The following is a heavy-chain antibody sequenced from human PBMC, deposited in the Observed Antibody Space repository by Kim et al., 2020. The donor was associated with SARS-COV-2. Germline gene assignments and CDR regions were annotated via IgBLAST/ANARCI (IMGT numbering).Heavy chain of an antibody. J-gene: IGHJ5*02. Sequence: SVKVSCKASGGTVTRPGISWVRQAPGHGLEWMGGIIFGAPNYPLEFQGRVTITADESTATAYMELTSLKFDDTAVYFCAGGGLVLQRNWFDPWGQGTLVIVSS. D-gene: IGHD3-3*01. CDR2: IIFGAP. V-gene: IGHV1-69*13. CDR3: AGGGLVLQRNWFDP. CDR1: GGTVTRPG.